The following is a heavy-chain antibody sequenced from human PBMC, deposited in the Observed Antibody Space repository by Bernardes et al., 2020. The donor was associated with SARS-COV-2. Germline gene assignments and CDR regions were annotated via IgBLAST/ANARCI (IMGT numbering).Heavy chain of an antibody. Sequence: SETRSLTCAVSGGSISSDEHSCSWIRQPPGTGLEWIGYIYQSGTTYYNPSLKSRVTISPDSSKSHFSLPLSSVSSADTAIYYFSCGPPPSRATYYFDYWGQGTLVTVSS. V-gene: IGHV4-30-2*01. CDR3: SCGPPPSRATYYFDY. CDR2: IYQSGTT. CDR1: GGSISSDEHS. J-gene: IGHJ4*02.